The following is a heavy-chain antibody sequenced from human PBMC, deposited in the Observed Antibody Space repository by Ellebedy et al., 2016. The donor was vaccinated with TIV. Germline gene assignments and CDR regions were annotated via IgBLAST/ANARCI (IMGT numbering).Heavy chain of an antibody. CDR2: FNPNTGNT. CDR1: GYSFSDYD. J-gene: IGHJ4*02. D-gene: IGHD1-14*01. CDR3: ARGRRGADRQVGFY. Sequence: ASVKVSCKASGYSFSDYDINWVRQATGQGLEWMGWFNPNTGNTGSAQKFQGRVPMTRNNSLNTAYMELSSLRSEDTAVYYCARGRRGADRQVGFYWGQGTLVTVSS. V-gene: IGHV1-8*01.